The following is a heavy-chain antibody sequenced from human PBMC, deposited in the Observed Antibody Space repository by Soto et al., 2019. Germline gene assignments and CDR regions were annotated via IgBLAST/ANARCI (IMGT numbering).Heavy chain of an antibody. J-gene: IGHJ4*02. V-gene: IGHV1-18*01. CDR3: ARQSPAVPQIRFGY. Sequence: QVQLVQSGAEVKKPGASEKVSCKASGYTFANYGISWVRQAPGQGLEWMGWISAYNGYTNYAQNLQGKVTMTTDTPTSTAYMEVRSPRSTDTAVYYCARQSPAVPQIRFGYWGQGTLVIVSS. CDR2: ISAYNGYT. CDR1: GYTFANYG. D-gene: IGHD3-10*01.